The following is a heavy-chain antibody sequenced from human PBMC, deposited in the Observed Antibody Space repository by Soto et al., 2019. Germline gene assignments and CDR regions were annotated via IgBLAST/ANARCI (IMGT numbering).Heavy chain of an antibody. J-gene: IGHJ4*02. Sequence: SETLSLTCTVSGGSISSYYWSWIRQPPGKGLEWIGYIYYSGSTNYNPSLKSRVTISVDTSKNQFSLKLSSVTAADTAVYYCARQRDGLDYWGKGTLVTVS. CDR2: IYYSGST. CDR1: GGSISSYY. CDR3: ARQRDGLDY. V-gene: IGHV4-59*08.